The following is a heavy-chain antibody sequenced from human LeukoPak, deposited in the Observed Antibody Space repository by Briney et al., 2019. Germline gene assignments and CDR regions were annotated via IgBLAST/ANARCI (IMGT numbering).Heavy chain of an antibody. J-gene: IGHJ3*02. CDR3: ARDSGSYYVEAFDI. CDR2: IYYSGST. D-gene: IGHD1-26*01. CDR1: GFTFSSYS. V-gene: IGHV4-59*01. Sequence: GSLRLSCAASGFTFSSYSMNWVRQAPGKGLEWIGYIYYSGSTNYNPSLKSRVTISVDTSKNQFSLKLSSVTAADTAVYYCARDSGSYYVEAFDIWGQGTMVTVSS.